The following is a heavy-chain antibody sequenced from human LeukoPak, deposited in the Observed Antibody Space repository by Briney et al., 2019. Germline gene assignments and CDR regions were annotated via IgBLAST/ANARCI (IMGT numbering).Heavy chain of an antibody. CDR2: IKEDGSEK. CDR3: TKENRSSEY. Sequence: GGSLRLSCAASGFTFSRTWMSWVRQAPGKGLEWVANIKEDGSEKNYGESVKGRFTISRDNARNSLYLQMNSLRAEDTAVYYCTKENRSSEYWGQGTLVTVSS. CDR1: GFTFSRTW. J-gene: IGHJ4*02. V-gene: IGHV3-7*01.